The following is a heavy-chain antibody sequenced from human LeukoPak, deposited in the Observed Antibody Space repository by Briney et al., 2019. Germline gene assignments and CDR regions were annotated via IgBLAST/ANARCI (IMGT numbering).Heavy chain of an antibody. CDR3: ARGTIAAAGYYYFDY. J-gene: IGHJ4*02. V-gene: IGHV3-7*04. Sequence: GGSLRLSCAASGFXFSSYWMSWVRQAPGKGLEWVAHIKQDGSEKYYVDSVKGRFTISRDNAKNSLYLQMNSLRAEDTAVYYCARGTIAAAGYYYFDYWGQGTQVTVSS. CDR1: GFXFSSYW. D-gene: IGHD6-13*01. CDR2: IKQDGSEK.